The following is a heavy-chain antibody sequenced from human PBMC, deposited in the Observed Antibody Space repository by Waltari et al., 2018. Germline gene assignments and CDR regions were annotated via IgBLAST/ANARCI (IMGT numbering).Heavy chain of an antibody. CDR1: GYTFRNYA. J-gene: IGHJ3*01. CDR3: ARIGETGWPFHGFDF. D-gene: IGHD6-19*01. CDR2: VSAYNGNT. Sequence: QVHLVQSGDEVKQPGASVKVSCKASGYTFRNYAVTWIQQAPGQGLEWVGFVSAYNGNTDYAQRFKGRVTMTTDTSTSTVYMELWGLRSDDTAIYYCARIGETGWPFHGFDFWGQGTMVTVSS. V-gene: IGHV1-18*01.